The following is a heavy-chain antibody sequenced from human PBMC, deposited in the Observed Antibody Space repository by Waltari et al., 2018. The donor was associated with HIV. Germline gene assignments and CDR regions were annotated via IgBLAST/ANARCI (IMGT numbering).Heavy chain of an antibody. J-gene: IGHJ4*02. CDR1: GLPFSTYA. CDR2: IISRGGGT. D-gene: IGHD3-9*01. Sequence: EVQRVESGGGVVQPGGSLRMACAATGLPFSTYAMSWVRQAPGKGLEWVSAIISRGGGTVYADSVKGRFTISRDNSKNTLYLQMNSLRVEDTAVYYCAKDGGRYGILTGYFDYWGQGTLVPVSS. V-gene: IGHV3-23*04. CDR3: AKDGGRYGILTGYFDY.